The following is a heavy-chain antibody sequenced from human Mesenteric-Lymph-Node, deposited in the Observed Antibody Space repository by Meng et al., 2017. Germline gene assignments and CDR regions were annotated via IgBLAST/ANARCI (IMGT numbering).Heavy chain of an antibody. Sequence: SRPQLVRPSQSLSLTCMVSCGSISRGGSYWSWCRQHPGKGLEWIGYIHDSGSTYYNPSLKSRVTISVDTSKNQFSLKLTSVTAADTAVYYCARHLYIMIRGYGFNPWGQGTLVTVSS. D-gene: IGHD3-10*01. CDR3: ARHLYIMIRGYGFNP. V-gene: IGHV4-31*03. J-gene: IGHJ5*02. CDR1: CGSISRGGSY. CDR2: IHDSGST.